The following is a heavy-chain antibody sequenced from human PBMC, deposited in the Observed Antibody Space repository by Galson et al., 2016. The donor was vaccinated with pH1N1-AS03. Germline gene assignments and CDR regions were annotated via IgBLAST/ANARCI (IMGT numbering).Heavy chain of an antibody. CDR2: ISPQNGNT. D-gene: IGHD2-15*01. CDR3: ARAAPFDP. J-gene: IGHJ5*02. V-gene: IGHV1-18*04. CDR1: GYTFSNFG. Sequence: SVKVSCKASGYTFSNFGMSWVRQAPGQGLEWMVWISPQNGNTQYAQRLEGRVTMTTDTSTSTAYMELWSLTYDDTAVYYCARAAPFDPWGQGTLVIVSS.